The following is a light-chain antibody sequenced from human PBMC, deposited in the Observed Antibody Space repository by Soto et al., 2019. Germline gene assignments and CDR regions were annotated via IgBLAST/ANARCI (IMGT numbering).Light chain of an antibody. V-gene: IGKV3-20*01. CDR1: QSVYSN. CDR2: GAS. Sequence: EVVVTQSPATLSLSPGERATLSCRACQSVYSNLGLYQQKPGQAPRLLIYGASSRATGIPDRFSGSGSGTDFTLAISRLEPEDFAVYYCQQYSSSPLTFGGGTKVDIK. CDR3: QQYSSSPLT. J-gene: IGKJ4*01.